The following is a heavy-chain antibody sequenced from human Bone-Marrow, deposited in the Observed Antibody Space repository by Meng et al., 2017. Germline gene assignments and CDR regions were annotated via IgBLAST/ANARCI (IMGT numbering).Heavy chain of an antibody. CDR3: ARGGLYCTNGVCYWYYFDY. Sequence: ASVKVPCKASGYTFTSYGISWVRQAPGQGLEWMGWISAYNGNTNYAQKLQGRVTMTTDTSTSTAYMELRSLRSDDTAVYYCARGGLYCTNGVCYWYYFDYWGQGTLVTVSS. CDR2: ISAYNGNT. V-gene: IGHV1-18*01. D-gene: IGHD2-8*01. CDR1: GYTFTSYG. J-gene: IGHJ4*02.